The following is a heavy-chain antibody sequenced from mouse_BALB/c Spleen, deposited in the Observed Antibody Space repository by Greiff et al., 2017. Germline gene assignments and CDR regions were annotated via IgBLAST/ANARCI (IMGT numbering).Heavy chain of an antibody. CDR3: ASYYDYEAWFAY. J-gene: IGHJ3*01. D-gene: IGHD2-4*01. CDR1: GFNIKDYY. V-gene: IGHV14-1*02. CDR2: IDPENGNT. Sequence: EVQLQQSGAELVRPGALVKLSCKASGFNIKDYYMHWVKQRPEQGLEWIGWIDPENGNTIYDPKFQGKASITADTSSNTAYLQLSSLTSEDTAVYYCASYYDYEAWFAYWGQGTLVTVSA.